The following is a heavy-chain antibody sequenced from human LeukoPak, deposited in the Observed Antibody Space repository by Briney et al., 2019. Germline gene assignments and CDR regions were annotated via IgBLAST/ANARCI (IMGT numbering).Heavy chain of an antibody. V-gene: IGHV1-8*01. J-gene: IGHJ6*02. CDR2: MNPNSGNT. D-gene: IGHD2-15*01. Sequence: GASVKVSCKASGYTFTTYDINWVRQATGQGLEWMGWMNPNSGNTGYAQKFQGRVTMTRNTSISTAYMELSSLRSEDTAVYYCARVVAASFYYYGMDVWGQGTTVTVSS. CDR1: GYTFTTYD. CDR3: ARVVAASFYYYGMDV.